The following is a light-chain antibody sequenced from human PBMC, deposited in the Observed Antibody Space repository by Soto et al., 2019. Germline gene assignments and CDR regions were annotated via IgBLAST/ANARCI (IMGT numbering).Light chain of an antibody. V-gene: IGLV2-14*03. J-gene: IGLJ1*01. CDR3: SSYTSSYTYV. CDR1: SGDIGGYNY. Sequence: QSALTQPASVSGSPGQSITISCAGTSGDIGGYNYVSWYQQHPGRAPKLVIYDVSNRPSGISHRFSGSKSGNTASLTISGLQAEDEAYYYCSSYTSSYTYVFGGGTKVT. CDR2: DVS.